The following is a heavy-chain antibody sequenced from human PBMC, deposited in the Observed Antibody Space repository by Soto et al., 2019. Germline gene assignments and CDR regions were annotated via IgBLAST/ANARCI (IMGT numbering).Heavy chain of an antibody. Sequence: SETLSLTCTVSGGSINDYYWSWIRQPPGKGLEWIGYIYYSGSTNYSPSLKSRLTITKDTSKNQVVLTMTNMDPVDTATYYCAHRRGDRSGLWNSGTFDIWGQGTMVTVSS. CDR3: AHRRGDRSGLWNSGTFDI. CDR1: GGSINDYY. V-gene: IGHV4-59*01. J-gene: IGHJ3*02. D-gene: IGHD3-22*01. CDR2: IYYSGST.